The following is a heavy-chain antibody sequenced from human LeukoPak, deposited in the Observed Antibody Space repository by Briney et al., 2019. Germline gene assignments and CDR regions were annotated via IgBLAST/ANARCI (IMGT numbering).Heavy chain of an antibody. CDR1: GFTFSNYV. Sequence: PGRSLRLSCAASGFTFSNYVMSWVRHVPGKGLEWVSTMSGSGSSTYYADSVKGRFTISRDNSKNTLYLQMNSLRAEDTALYYCAKLRFLEYWGQGTLVTVSS. D-gene: IGHD3-3*01. V-gene: IGHV3-23*01. CDR3: AKLRFLEY. J-gene: IGHJ4*02. CDR2: MSGSGSST.